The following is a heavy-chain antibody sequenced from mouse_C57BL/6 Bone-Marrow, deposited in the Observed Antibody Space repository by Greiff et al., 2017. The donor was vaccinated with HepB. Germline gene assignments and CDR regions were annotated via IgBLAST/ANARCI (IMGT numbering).Heavy chain of an antibody. CDR2: ISYDGSN. CDR1: GYSITSGYY. Sequence: EVQVVESGPGLVKPSQSLSLTCSVTGYSITSGYYWNWIRQFPGNKLEWMGYISYDGSNNYNPSLKNRISITRDTSKNQFFLKLNSVTTEDTATYYCARDPFFAYWGQGTLVTVSA. CDR3: ARDPFFAY. J-gene: IGHJ3*01. V-gene: IGHV3-6*01.